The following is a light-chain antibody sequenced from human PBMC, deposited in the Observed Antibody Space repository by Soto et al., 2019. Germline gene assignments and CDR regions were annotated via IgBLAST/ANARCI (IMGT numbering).Light chain of an antibody. V-gene: IGKV3-20*01. J-gene: IGKJ4*01. CDR2: GAS. Sequence: EIVLTQSPGTLSLSPGERATLSCRASQSVSSSYLAWYQQKPGQAPRLLIYGASSRATGIPDRFSGSWSGTDFTLTISRLKPEDFAVYYCQQYGSSPTFGGGTKVEIK. CDR3: QQYGSSPT. CDR1: QSVSSSY.